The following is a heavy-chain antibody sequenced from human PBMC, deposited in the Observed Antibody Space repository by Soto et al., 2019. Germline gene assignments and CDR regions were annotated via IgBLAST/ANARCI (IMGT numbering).Heavy chain of an antibody. J-gene: IGHJ5*02. CDR1: GFTFNTYW. CDR3: ATVATNSYNWLDP. V-gene: IGHV3-74*01. D-gene: IGHD5-12*01. Sequence: EVQLVESGGILVKPGGSLRLSCAGSGFTFNTYWMHWVRKAPGKGLVWVSRINSDGTKTSYADSVKGRFTISRDNAKNTVYLQMNSLRAEDTAVYYCATVATNSYNWLDPWGQGTLVTVSS. CDR2: INSDGTKT.